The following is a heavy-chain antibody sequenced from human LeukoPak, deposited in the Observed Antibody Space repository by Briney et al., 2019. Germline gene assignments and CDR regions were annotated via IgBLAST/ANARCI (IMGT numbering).Heavy chain of an antibody. J-gene: IGHJ4*02. Sequence: GVLRLSCAASGFTFSNYAVSWVRQAPGKGLEWVSTISGSGDSTYYADSVTGRFTISRDNSKNTLYLQMNSLRAEDTAVYYCARGGHIVVVVAATGLDYWGQGTLVTVSS. V-gene: IGHV3-23*01. D-gene: IGHD2-15*01. CDR2: ISGSGDST. CDR3: ARGGHIVVVVAATGLDY. CDR1: GFTFSNYA.